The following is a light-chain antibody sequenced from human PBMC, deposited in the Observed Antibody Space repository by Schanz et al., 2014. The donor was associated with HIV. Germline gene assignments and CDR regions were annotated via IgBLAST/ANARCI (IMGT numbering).Light chain of an antibody. J-gene: IGLJ2*01. CDR2: ANH. V-gene: IGLV1-51*01. Sequence: QSALTQPPSVSAAPGQKVTISCSGSSSNIGNSFVSWYQQFPGTAPKLLIYANHQRPLEIPDRFSGSKTGTSATLAINGLQTGDEADYYCGTWDSSLSALFGGGTKLTVL. CDR3: GTWDSSLSAL. CDR1: SSNIGNSF.